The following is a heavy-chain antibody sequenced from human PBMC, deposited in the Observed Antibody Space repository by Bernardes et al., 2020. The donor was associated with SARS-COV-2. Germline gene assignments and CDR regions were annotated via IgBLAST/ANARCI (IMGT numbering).Heavy chain of an antibody. J-gene: IGHJ6*02. Sequence: GGSLRLSCAASDFIVLEKHMSWVRQAPGKGLEWVSTIYSDGGTYYADSVRGRFTISRDSSKNTVYLQMNSLREEDTAIYYCARDLAGRYGRSSRCYYGMDVWCQVTTITVS. V-gene: IGHV3-53*01. CDR2: IYSDGGT. D-gene: IGHD3-16*01. CDR3: ARDLAGRYGRSSRCYYGMDV. CDR1: DFIVLEKH.